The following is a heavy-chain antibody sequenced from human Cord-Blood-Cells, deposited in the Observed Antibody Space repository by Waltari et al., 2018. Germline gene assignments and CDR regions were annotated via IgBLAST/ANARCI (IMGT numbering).Heavy chain of an antibody. D-gene: IGHD6-6*01. Sequence: QVQLVHSGAEVKKPGASVKVSCKASGYTFPRYAMHWVRPAPGQRIEWMGWTNAGNGNTKYAQKFQGRVTITRDTSASTAYMELSSLRSEDTAVYYCARGSYSSSSWYFDLWGRGTLVTVSS. CDR3: ARGSYSSSSWYFDL. J-gene: IGHJ2*01. CDR1: GYTFPRYA. CDR2: TNAGNGNT. V-gene: IGHV1-3*01.